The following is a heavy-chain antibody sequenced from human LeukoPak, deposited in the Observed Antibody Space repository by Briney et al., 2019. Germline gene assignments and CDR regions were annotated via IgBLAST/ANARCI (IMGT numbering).Heavy chain of an antibody. Sequence: GGSLRLSCAASGFTFSSYGMHWVRQAPGKGLEWVAVISYDGSNKYYADSVKGRFTISRDNSKNTPYLQMNSLRAEDTAVYYCAKGASDFGVVIPYNWFDPWGQGTLVTVSS. D-gene: IGHD3-3*01. J-gene: IGHJ5*02. CDR3: AKGASDFGVVIPYNWFDP. V-gene: IGHV3-30*18. CDR1: GFTFSSYG. CDR2: ISYDGSNK.